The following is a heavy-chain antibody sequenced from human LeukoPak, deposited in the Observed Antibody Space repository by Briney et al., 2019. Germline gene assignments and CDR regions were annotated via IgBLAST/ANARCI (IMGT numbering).Heavy chain of an antibody. CDR3: AAGYSGYDTLDY. CDR2: ISGSGGST. CDR1: GFAFGSEA. J-gene: IGHJ4*02. V-gene: IGHV3-23*01. Sequence: GGSLRLSCAVSGFAFGSEAMSWVRQAPGKGLEWVSAISGSGGSTYYADSVKGRFTISRDNSKNTLYLQMNSMRAEDTAVYYCAAGYSGYDTLDYWGQGTLVTVSS. D-gene: IGHD5-12*01.